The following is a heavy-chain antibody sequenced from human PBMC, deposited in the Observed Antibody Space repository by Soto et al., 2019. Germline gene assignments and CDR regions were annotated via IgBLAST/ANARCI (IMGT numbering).Heavy chain of an antibody. J-gene: IGHJ4*02. D-gene: IGHD2-15*01. CDR3: AKRATTVPTPGNYFDC. V-gene: IGHV3-23*01. CDR2: LTPAGTT. CDR1: GFSFSDYS. Sequence: EVQLLESGGGLVQPGGSLRLSCAASGFSFSDYSLTWVGQAPGGGLEWVSTLTPAGTTFYADSVKGRFTISRDNYRNTLSLQMYNLRAEDTARYYCAKRATTVPTPGNYFDCWGQGTLVTVSS.